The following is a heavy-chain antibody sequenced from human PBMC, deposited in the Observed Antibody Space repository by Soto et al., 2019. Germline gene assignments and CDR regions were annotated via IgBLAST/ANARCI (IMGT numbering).Heavy chain of an antibody. J-gene: IGHJ4*02. D-gene: IGHD3-22*01. Sequence: GGSLRLSCAASGCPISSYAMHWVSQAPGKGLEWVAVISYDGSNKYYADSVKGRFTISRDNSKNTLYLQMNSLRAEDTAVYYCARDLGVITNDYWGQGTLVTVSS. CDR3: ARDLGVITNDY. CDR2: ISYDGSNK. V-gene: IGHV3-30-3*01. CDR1: GCPISSYA.